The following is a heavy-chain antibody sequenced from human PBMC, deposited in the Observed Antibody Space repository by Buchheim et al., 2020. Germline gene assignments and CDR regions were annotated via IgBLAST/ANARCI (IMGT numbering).Heavy chain of an antibody. D-gene: IGHD3-3*01. CDR3: VKSRSGYYPRNYYFYMHV. V-gene: IGHV3-30*18. CDR1: GFTFRNYG. CDR2: ISEDGRNK. J-gene: IGHJ6*03. Sequence: QVQLVESGGGVVQPGGSLRLSCGVSGFTFRNYGMHWARQAPGKGLEWVAVISEDGRNKYYTDSVKGRFTISRDNSKSEVDLQINSVRREDTAVYYCVKSRSGYYPRNYYFYMHVWGKGTT.